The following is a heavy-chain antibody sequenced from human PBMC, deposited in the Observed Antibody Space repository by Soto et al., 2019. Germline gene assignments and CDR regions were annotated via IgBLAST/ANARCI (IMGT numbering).Heavy chain of an antibody. J-gene: IGHJ5*02. D-gene: IGHD2-21*01. V-gene: IGHV4-61*08. CDR3: ARDVIAPPKYFDP. Sequence: SESLSLTCTVSGGSIDSGDYYWSWIRQPPGKGLEWIGHVYYSGTTNYNPFLKSRVTLSLDKSKNQFSLKMNSVTAADTAAYYCARDVIAPPKYFDPWGQGTLVTVSS. CDR1: GGSIDSGDYY. CDR2: VYYSGTT.